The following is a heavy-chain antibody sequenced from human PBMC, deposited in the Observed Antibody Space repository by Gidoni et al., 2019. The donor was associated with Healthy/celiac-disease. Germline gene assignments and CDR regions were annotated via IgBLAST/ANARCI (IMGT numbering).Heavy chain of an antibody. D-gene: IGHD3-16*02. J-gene: IGHJ6*02. V-gene: IGHV3-23*01. Sequence: EVQLLESGGGLVQPGGSLRLSCAASGFTFSSSAMSWVRQAPGKGLEWVSAISGSGGSTYYADSVKGRFTISRDNSKNTLYLQMNSLRAEDTAVYYCAKGADDYVWGSYRYYYYYGMDVWGQGTTVTVSS. CDR3: AKGADDYVWGSYRYYYYYGMDV. CDR2: ISGSGGST. CDR1: GFTFSSSA.